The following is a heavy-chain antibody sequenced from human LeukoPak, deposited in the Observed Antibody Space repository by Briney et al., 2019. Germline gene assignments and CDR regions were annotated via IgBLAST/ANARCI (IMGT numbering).Heavy chain of an antibody. CDR2: ISGSGGST. CDR3: AEGYGSGSESAYFDY. CDR1: GFTFSSYA. D-gene: IGHD3-10*01. J-gene: IGHJ4*02. V-gene: IGHV3-23*01. Sequence: GGSLRLSCAASGFTFSSYAMSWVRQAPGKGLEWVSAISGSGGSTYYADSVKGRFTISRDNSKNTLYLQMNSLRAEDTAVYYCAEGYGSGSESAYFDYWGQGTLVTVSS.